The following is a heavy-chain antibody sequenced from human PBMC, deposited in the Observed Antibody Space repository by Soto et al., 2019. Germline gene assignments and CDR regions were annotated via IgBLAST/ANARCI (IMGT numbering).Heavy chain of an antibody. CDR3: VQGRYPTMATPLDH. D-gene: IGHD3-9*01. CDR1: GFTFDDCA. Sequence: PGGSLRLSCSASGFTFDDCAMHWVRQAPGKGPEWVSGISWDSATVGYAESVKGRSTITRDDAKNSLYLQMDSLRREDTALYYCVQGRYPTMATPLDHWGQGTLVTVSS. J-gene: IGHJ5*02. V-gene: IGHV3-9*01. CDR2: ISWDSATV.